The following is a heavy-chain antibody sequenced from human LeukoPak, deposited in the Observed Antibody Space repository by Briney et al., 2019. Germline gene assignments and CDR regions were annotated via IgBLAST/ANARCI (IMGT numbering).Heavy chain of an antibody. CDR1: GYSISSGYY. CDR2: IYHSGST. Sequence: SETLSLTCTVSGYSISSGYYWGWIRQPPGKGLEWIGSIYHSGSTYYNPSLKSRVTISVDTSKNQSSLKLSSVTAADTAVYYCARSFLARITMIVVVIPEYWGQGTLVTVSS. D-gene: IGHD3-22*01. CDR3: ARSFLARITMIVVVIPEY. J-gene: IGHJ4*02. V-gene: IGHV4-38-2*02.